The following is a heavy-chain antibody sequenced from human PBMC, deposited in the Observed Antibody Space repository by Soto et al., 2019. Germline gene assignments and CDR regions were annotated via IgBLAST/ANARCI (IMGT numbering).Heavy chain of an antibody. CDR1: GGTFSSYA. CDR3: ARGYCSGGSCYSIDY. D-gene: IGHD2-15*01. Sequence: SVKVSCKASGGTFSSYAISWVRQAPGQGLEWMGGIIPIFGTANYAQKFQGRVTITADESTSTAYMELSSLRSEDTAVYYCARGYCSGGSCYSIDYWGQGTLVTVSS. CDR2: IIPIFGTA. J-gene: IGHJ4*02. V-gene: IGHV1-69*13.